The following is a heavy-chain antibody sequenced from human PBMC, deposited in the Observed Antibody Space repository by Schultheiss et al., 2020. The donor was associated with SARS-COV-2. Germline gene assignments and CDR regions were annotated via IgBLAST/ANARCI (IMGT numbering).Heavy chain of an antibody. J-gene: IGHJ4*02. CDR3: ARGSSWGGDYG. Sequence: SLKISCAASGFTFDDYAMHWVRQAPGKGLEWVSGISWNSGSIGYADSVKGRFTISRDNSKNTLYLQMNSLRAEDTAVYYCARGSSWGGDYGWGQGTLVTVSS. D-gene: IGHD4-17*01. V-gene: IGHV3-9*01. CDR1: GFTFDDYA. CDR2: ISWNSGSI.